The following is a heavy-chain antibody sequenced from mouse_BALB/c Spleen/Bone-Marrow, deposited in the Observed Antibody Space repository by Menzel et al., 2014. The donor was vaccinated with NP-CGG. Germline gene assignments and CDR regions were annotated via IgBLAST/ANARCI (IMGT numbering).Heavy chain of an antibody. J-gene: IGHJ2*01. CDR1: GYSFTGYF. D-gene: IGHD1-1*01. Sequence: EVKLEESGPELVKPGASVKISCKASGYSFTGYFMNWVMQSHGKSLEWIGRINPYNGDTFYDQKFKGKATLTVDKSSSTAHMELRSLASEDSAVCYCARSGYYGSSYFDYWGQGTTLTVSS. V-gene: IGHV1-20*02. CDR2: INPYNGDT. CDR3: ARSGYYGSSYFDY.